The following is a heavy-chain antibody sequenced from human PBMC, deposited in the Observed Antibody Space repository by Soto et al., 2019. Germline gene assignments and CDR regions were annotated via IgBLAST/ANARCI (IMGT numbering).Heavy chain of an antibody. V-gene: IGHV3-74*01. CDR3: VRDKPHNWFDP. CDR1: GFTFTSYW. Sequence: GGSLRLSCPASGFTFTSYWMHWVRQVPGKGLVWVSRINNDGSAATYADSVKGRFTISRDNAKNTVYLQMNSLRAEDTAVYYCVRDKPHNWFDPWGQGT. J-gene: IGHJ5*02. CDR2: INNDGSAA.